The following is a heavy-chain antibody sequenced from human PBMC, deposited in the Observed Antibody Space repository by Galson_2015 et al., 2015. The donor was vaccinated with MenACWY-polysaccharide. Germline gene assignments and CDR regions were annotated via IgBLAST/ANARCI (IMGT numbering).Heavy chain of an antibody. CDR1: GDSVSSNSAA. Sequence: CAISGDSVSSNSAAWNWIRQSPSRGLEWLGRTYYRSKWYSYYAPSVKNRITIQPDTSKNHFSLQLNSVTPDDTAVYYCARGPSPRASWVPGTLVTVSS. J-gene: IGHJ1*01. V-gene: IGHV6-1*01. CDR3: ARGPSPRAS. CDR2: TYYRSKWYS.